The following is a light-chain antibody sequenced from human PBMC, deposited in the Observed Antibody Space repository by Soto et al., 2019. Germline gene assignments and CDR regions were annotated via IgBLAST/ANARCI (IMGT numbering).Light chain of an antibody. CDR2: GAF. J-gene: IGKJ1*01. CDR3: QQYGSSGT. Sequence: EIVLTQSPGTLSLSPGERATLSCRASQSVSSSYLAWYQQKPGQAPRLLIYGAFNRATGIPARFSGSGSGTDFTLTISRLEPEDFAVYYCQQYGSSGTFGQGTKVDIK. V-gene: IGKV3-20*01. CDR1: QSVSSSY.